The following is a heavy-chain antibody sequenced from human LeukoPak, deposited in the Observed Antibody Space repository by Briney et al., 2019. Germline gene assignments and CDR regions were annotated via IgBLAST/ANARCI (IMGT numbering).Heavy chain of an antibody. Sequence: GASVKVSCKASGYTFNGYYMHWVRQAPGQGLEWMGWISAYNGNTNYAQKLQGRVTMTTDTSTSTAYMELRSLRSDDTAVYYCARRIEYVDTAMDITYYFDYWGQGTLVTVSS. D-gene: IGHD5-18*01. V-gene: IGHV1-18*04. CDR3: ARRIEYVDTAMDITYYFDY. CDR1: GYTFNGYY. J-gene: IGHJ4*02. CDR2: ISAYNGNT.